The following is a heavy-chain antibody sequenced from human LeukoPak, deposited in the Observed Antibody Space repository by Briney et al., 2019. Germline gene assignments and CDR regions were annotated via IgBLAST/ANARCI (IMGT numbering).Heavy chain of an antibody. V-gene: IGHV3-21*01. J-gene: IGHJ3*02. CDR3: ARSLIADGAFDI. Sequence: GGSLRLSCAASGFTFTSYTMNWVRQAPGKGREWVSDISSSGSYIDYADSVKGRFTISRDNAKNSLFLQMNSLRAEDTAVYYCARSLIADGAFDIWGQGTMVTVSS. CDR1: GFTFTSYT. D-gene: IGHD2-21*01. CDR2: ISSSGSYI.